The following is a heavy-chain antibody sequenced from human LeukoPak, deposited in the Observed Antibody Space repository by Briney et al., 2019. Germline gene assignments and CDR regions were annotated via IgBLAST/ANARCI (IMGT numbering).Heavy chain of an antibody. V-gene: IGHV3-53*01. CDR3: ARESGNWGNDY. CDR2: IYSGGST. D-gene: IGHD4-23*01. CDR1: GFTVSSNY. J-gene: IGHJ4*02. Sequence: GGSQRLSCAASGFTVSSNYMSWVRQAPGKGLEWVSVIYSGGSTYYADSVKGRFTISRDNSKNTLYLQMNSLRAEDTVVYYCARESGNWGNDYWGKGTLVTVSS.